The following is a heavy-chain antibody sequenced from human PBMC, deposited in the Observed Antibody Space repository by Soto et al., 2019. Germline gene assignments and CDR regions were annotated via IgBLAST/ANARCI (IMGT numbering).Heavy chain of an antibody. D-gene: IGHD3-9*01. J-gene: IGHJ3*02. Sequence: QVQLQESGPGLVKPSETLSLTCTVSGGSISSYYWSWIRQPPGKGLEWIGYIYYSGSTNYNPSLKSRVTRSVDTSKNQFSLKLSSVTAADTAVYYCARLENVLRYFDWHGSGAFDIWGQGTMVTVSS. CDR2: IYYSGST. V-gene: IGHV4-59*08. CDR3: ARLENVLRYFDWHGSGAFDI. CDR1: GGSISSYY.